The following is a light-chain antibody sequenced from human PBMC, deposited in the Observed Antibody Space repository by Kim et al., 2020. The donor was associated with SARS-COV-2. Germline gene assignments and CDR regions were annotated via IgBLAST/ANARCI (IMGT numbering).Light chain of an antibody. J-gene: IGKJ2*01. CDR1: QSVSSN. CDR3: QQYDSRAYT. CDR2: GAS. V-gene: IGKV3-15*01. Sequence: EIVMTQSPATLSVSPGERATLSCRASQSVSSNLAWYQQKPGQAPRLLIYGASTRATGFPARFSGSGSGTEFTLTISSLQSEDFALYYCQQYDSRAYTFGQGTKL.